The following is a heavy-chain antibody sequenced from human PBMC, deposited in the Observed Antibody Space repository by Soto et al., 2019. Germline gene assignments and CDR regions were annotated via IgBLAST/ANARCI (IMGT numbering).Heavy chain of an antibody. CDR2: TYYRSKWYN. D-gene: IGHD2-2*01. CDR3: ARDSRVPAAPGHGMEV. CDR1: GDSVSSNSAA. V-gene: IGHV6-1*01. Sequence: SHTLSLTCAISGDSVSSNSAAWNLIRQSPSRGLEWLGRTYYRSKWYNDYAVSVKSRITINPDTSKNQFSLQLNSVSPEDTAVYYCARDSRVPAAPGHGMEVWGKGTTVTVSS. J-gene: IGHJ6*04.